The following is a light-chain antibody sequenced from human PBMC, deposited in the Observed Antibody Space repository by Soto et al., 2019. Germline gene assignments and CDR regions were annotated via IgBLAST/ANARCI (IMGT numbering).Light chain of an antibody. CDR3: MQGTHWPLT. CDR1: QSLAYSDGNTN. J-gene: IGKJ1*01. V-gene: IGKV2-30*01. CDR2: KVS. Sequence: DVVMTQSPLSLPVALGQPASISCRSSQSLAYSDGNTNLNWFLQRPGQSPRRLIYKVSNRDSGVPDRFSGSGSGTDFTLKISRVEAEDVGVYYCMQGTHWPLTFDQGTKVEIK.